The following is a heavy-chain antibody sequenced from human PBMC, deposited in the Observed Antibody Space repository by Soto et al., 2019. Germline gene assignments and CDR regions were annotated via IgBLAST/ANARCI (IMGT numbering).Heavy chain of an antibody. CDR2: IYYSGST. J-gene: IGHJ4*02. V-gene: IGHV4-59*01. CDR3: ARVVCTNDVCSTFYFDS. Sequence: SETLSLTCTVTGGSMRNYYWSWIRQPPGKGLEWIGYIYYSGSTNYNPSLKSRVTISADTSKNQFSLKLSSVTAADTAVYYCARVVCTNDVCSTFYFDSWGQGNLVTVSS. CDR1: GGSMRNYY. D-gene: IGHD2-8*01.